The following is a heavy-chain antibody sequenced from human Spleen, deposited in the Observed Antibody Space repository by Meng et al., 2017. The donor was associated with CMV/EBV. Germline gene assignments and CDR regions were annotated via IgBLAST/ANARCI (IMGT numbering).Heavy chain of an antibody. J-gene: IGHJ4*02. CDR1: GFTFSSYS. CDR2: IYSGGST. D-gene: IGHD6-13*01. CDR3: ARVAAGNYFDY. Sequence: GESLKISCAASGFTFSSYSMNWVRQAPGKGLEWVSLIYSGGSTYYADSVKGRFTISRDNSKNTLYLQMNSLRAEDTAVYYCARVAAGNYFDYWGQGTLVTVSS. V-gene: IGHV3-66*02.